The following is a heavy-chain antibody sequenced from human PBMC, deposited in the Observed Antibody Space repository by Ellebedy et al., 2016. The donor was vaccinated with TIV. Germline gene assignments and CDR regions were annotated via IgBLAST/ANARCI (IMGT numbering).Heavy chain of an antibody. CDR3: ATDFRNWTNGVCFKRFDAFDV. D-gene: IGHD2-8*01. CDR2: FDPEDGET. Sequence: AASVKVSCKVSGYTLTELSIHWARQAPGKGLEWMGGFDPEDGETTNAQKFQGRVTMTEDTSTDTAYMELSSLKSEDTAMYYCATDFRNWTNGVCFKRFDAFDVWGQGTMVTVSS. CDR1: GYTLTELS. V-gene: IGHV1-24*01. J-gene: IGHJ3*01.